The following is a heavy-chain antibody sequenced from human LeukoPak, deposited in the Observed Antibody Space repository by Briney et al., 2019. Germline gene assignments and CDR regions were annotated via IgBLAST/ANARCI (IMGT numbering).Heavy chain of an antibody. CDR2: INHSGST. J-gene: IGHJ4*02. CDR1: GGSFSGYY. V-gene: IGHV4-34*01. Sequence: SETLSLTCAVYGGSFSGYYWSWIRQPPGKGPEWIGEINHSGSTNYNPSLKSRVTISVDTSKNQFSLKLSSGTAADTAMYYCARHSVVVVTSSFDYWGQGTLVTVSS. D-gene: IGHD2-21*02. CDR3: ARHSVVVVTSSFDY.